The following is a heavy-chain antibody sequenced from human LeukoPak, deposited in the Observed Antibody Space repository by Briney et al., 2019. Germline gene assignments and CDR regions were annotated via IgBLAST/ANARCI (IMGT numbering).Heavy chain of an antibody. Sequence: SETLSLTCAVYGGSFSGYYWSWIRQPPGKGLEWIGEINHSGSTNYNPSLKSRVTISVDTSKNQFSLKLSSVTAADTAVYYCARDSNRIGYGMDVWGQGTTVTVSS. V-gene: IGHV4-34*01. J-gene: IGHJ6*02. CDR1: GGSFSGYY. CDR3: ARDSNRIGYGMDV. CDR2: INHSGST. D-gene: IGHD2-15*01.